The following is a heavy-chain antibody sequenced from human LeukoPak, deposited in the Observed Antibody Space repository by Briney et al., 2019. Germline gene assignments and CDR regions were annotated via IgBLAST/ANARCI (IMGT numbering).Heavy chain of an antibody. Sequence: GGSLRLSCAASGFTFKNHGMYWVRQPPGKGLEWVAVIWFDGSNKYYAEAVQGRFAISRDNSRNILSLQMDSVRVEDTAVYYCVRWGPGAAVDYWGQGTQVTVSS. CDR1: GFTFKNHG. V-gene: IGHV3-33*01. J-gene: IGHJ4*02. D-gene: IGHD6-13*01. CDR2: IWFDGSNK. CDR3: VRWGPGAAVDY.